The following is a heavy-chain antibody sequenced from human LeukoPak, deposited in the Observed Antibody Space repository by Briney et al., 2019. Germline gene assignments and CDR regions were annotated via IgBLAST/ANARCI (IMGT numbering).Heavy chain of an antibody. CDR2: IYYSVST. CDR3: ARAVDIAAAGMGMDV. CDR1: GGSISSYY. J-gene: IGHJ6*02. V-gene: IGHV4-59*01. D-gene: IGHD6-13*01. Sequence: KTSETLSLTCTVSGGSISSYYWSWIRQPPGKGLEWIGYIYYSVSTNYNPSLKSRVTISVDTFKNQFSLKLSSVTAADTAVYYCARAVDIAAAGMGMDVWGQGTTVTVSS.